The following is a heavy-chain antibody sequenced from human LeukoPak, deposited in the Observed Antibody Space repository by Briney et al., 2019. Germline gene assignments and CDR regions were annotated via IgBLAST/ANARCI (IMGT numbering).Heavy chain of an antibody. D-gene: IGHD1-26*01. CDR2: IYYSGST. V-gene: IGHV4-39*01. Sequence: TSETLSLTCTVSGGSISSSSYYWGWIRQPPGKGLEWIGSIYYSGSTYYNPSLKSRVTISVDTSKNQFSLKLSSVTAADTAVYYCARHVVGATDAVGAFDIWGQGTMVTVSP. CDR3: ARHVVGATDAVGAFDI. J-gene: IGHJ3*02. CDR1: GGSISSSSYY.